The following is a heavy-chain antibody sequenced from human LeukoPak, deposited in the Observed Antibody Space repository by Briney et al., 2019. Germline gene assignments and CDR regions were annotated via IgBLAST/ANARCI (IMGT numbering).Heavy chain of an antibody. D-gene: IGHD5-12*01. CDR1: GGTFSSYA. V-gene: IGHV1-69*04. CDR3: AREPGYSGYDYNFNY. Sequence: ASVKVSCKASGGTFSSYAISWVRQAPGQGLEWMGRIIPILGIANYARKFQGRVAITADKSTSTAYMELSSLRSEDTAVYYCAREPGYSGYDYNFNYWGQGTLVTVSS. J-gene: IGHJ4*02. CDR2: IIPILGIA.